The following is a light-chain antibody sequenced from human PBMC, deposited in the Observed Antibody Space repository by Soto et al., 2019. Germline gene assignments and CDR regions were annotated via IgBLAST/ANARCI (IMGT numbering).Light chain of an antibody. Sequence: QSALTQPASVSGSPGQSISISCTGTSSDVGGYNYVSWYQQHPGKVPKLMIYGVSNRPSGVSNRFSGSKSGNTASLTISGLQAEDEADYYCNSYTSSSTVVFGGGTKLTVL. CDR3: NSYTSSSTVV. CDR2: GVS. CDR1: SSDVGGYNY. V-gene: IGLV2-14*03. J-gene: IGLJ2*01.